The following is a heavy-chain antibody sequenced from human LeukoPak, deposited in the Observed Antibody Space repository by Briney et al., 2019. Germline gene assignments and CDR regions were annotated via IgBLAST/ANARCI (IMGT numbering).Heavy chain of an antibody. D-gene: IGHD6-19*01. CDR3: AKDWGVSGWYNWFDS. CDR2: ISHDGNVE. V-gene: IGHV3-30*18. Sequence: PGGSLRLSCEVSGFTINNRGMHWVRQAPGKGLEWVAMISHDGNVEFYLDSVKGRFTISRDNSKNTLYLQMNSLTTDDTAIYYCAKDWGVSGWYNWFDSWGQGTLVTVSS. J-gene: IGHJ5*01. CDR1: GFTINNRG.